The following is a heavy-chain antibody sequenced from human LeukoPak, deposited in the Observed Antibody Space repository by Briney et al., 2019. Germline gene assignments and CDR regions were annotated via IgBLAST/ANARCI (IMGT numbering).Heavy chain of an antibody. CDR1: GFNFSDYY. CDR2: VTSSGNLR. Sequence: PGGSLRLSCAASGFNFSDYYMSWIRQATRKGREWSAFVTSSGNLRSQGESVKGRFSISRDNAKHSLHLQMNSLGVEDTAVYFCARGRSDKFGFGHFDYGGQGIPVTVSS. D-gene: IGHD3-16*01. J-gene: IGHJ4*02. CDR3: ARGRSDKFGFGHFDY. V-gene: IGHV3-11*01.